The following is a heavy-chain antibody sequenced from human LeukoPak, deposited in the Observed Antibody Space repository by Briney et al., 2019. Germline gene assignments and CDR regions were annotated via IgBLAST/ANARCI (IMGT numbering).Heavy chain of an antibody. CDR3: ARWVGRDPYCSSTSCPRLGYYYGMDV. V-gene: IGHV6-1*01. CDR2: TYYRSKWYN. J-gene: IGHJ6*02. Sequence: SQTLSLTCAISGDSVSSNSAAWNWIRQSPSRGLEWLGRTYYRSKWYNDYAVSVKSRITINPDTSKNQFSLQLNSVTPEDTAVYYCARWVGRDPYCSSTSCPRLGYYYGMDVWGQGTTVTVSS. CDR1: GDSVSSNSAA. D-gene: IGHD2-2*01.